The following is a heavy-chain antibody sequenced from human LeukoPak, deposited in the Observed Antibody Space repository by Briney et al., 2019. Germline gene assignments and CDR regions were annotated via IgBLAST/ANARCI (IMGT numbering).Heavy chain of an antibody. CDR2: ISYDGSNK. D-gene: IGHD3-10*01. V-gene: IGHV3-30*04. J-gene: IGHJ3*02. CDR3: AKVWFGESLYAFDI. CDR1: GFTFSSYA. Sequence: GRSLRLSCAASGFTFSSYAMHWVRQAPGKGLEWVAVISYDGSNKYYADSVKGRFTISRDNSKNTLYLQMNSLRAEDTAVYYCAKVWFGESLYAFDIWGQGTMVTVSS.